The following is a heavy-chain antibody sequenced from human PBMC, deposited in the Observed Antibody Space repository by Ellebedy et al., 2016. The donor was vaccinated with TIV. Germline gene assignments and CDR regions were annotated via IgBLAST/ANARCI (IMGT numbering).Heavy chain of an antibody. J-gene: IGHJ4*02. CDR1: GGSISSSGYY. D-gene: IGHD3-16*01. CDR2: IYYTGRT. V-gene: IGHV4-39*01. CDR3: ARSRRITFGGLVASDY. Sequence: SETLSLXXTLSGGSISSSGYYWGWIRQPPGKGLEWIGSIYYTGRTHYNPSLKSRVTISVDTSKNQFSLRLSSVTAADTAVYYCARSRRITFGGLVASDYWGQGTLVTVSS.